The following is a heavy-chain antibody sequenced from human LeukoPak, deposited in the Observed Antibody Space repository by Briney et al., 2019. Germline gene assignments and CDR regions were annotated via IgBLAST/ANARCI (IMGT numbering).Heavy chain of an antibody. D-gene: IGHD4/OR15-4a*01. CDR3: ATDGAGFDT. CDR1: GFTFRNYW. V-gene: IGHV3-11*01. CDR2: INIGGTNT. J-gene: IGHJ5*02. Sequence: PGGSLRLSCAASGFTFRNYWMSWIRQAPGKGLEWLSYINIGGTNTHYADSVKGRFTISRDNAKKSLYLEMNNLRAEDTAVYYCATDGAGFDTWGQGVLVTVSS.